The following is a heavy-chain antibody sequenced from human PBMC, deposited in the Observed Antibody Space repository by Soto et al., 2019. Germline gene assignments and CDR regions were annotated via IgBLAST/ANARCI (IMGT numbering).Heavy chain of an antibody. V-gene: IGHV1-69*13. CDR2: IIPIFGTA. CDR3: ARHDDSSAYYYYGMDV. Sequence: SVKVSCKASGGTFSSYAISWVRQAPGQGLEWMGGIIPIFGTADYAQKFQGRVTITADESTSTAYMELSSLRSEDTAVYYCARHDDSSAYYYYGMDVWGQGTTVTVSS. J-gene: IGHJ6*02. CDR1: GGTFSSYA. D-gene: IGHD3-22*01.